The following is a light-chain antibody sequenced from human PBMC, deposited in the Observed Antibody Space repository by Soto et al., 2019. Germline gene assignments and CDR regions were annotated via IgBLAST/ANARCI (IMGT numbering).Light chain of an antibody. V-gene: IGLV2-23*02. CDR2: EVS. J-gene: IGLJ2*01. Sequence: QSVLTQPAFVSGSPGQSFTISCTGTSSDVGSYNLVSWYQQHPGKAPKLMIYEVSKRPSGVSNRFSGSKSGNTASLTISGLQAEDEADYYCCSYAGSSSVVFGGGTKLTVL. CDR3: CSYAGSSSVV. CDR1: SSDVGSYNL.